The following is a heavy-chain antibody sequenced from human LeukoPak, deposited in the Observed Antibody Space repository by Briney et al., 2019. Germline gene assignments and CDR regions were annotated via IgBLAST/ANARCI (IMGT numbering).Heavy chain of an antibody. J-gene: IGHJ4*02. V-gene: IGHV7-4-1*02. CDR2: INTNTGNP. Sequence: ASVKVSCKASGYSFNTYYMNWVRQAPGQGLEWMGWINTNTGNPTYAQDFTGRFVFSLDTSVSTAYLQISSLKAEDTAVYYCARTMVRGVILPGYWGQGTLVTVSS. CDR1: GYSFNTYY. CDR3: ARTMVRGVILPGY. D-gene: IGHD3-10*01.